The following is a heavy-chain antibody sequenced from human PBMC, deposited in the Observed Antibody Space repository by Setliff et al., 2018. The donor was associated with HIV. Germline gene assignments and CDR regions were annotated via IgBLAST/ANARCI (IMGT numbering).Heavy chain of an antibody. CDR3: ATSDWVSLPSQDAFDV. CDR2: FDSDEGEV. J-gene: IGHJ3*01. Sequence: ASVKDSCKLSGYTLTQLSIHWVRQAPGRGLEWLGGFDSDEGEVLYAKKFQGRVTMTEDTSSDTAFMELSGLRSEDTAVYYCATSDWVSLPSQDAFDVWGLGTLVTVSS. D-gene: IGHD3-9*01. CDR1: GYTLTQLS. V-gene: IGHV1-24*01.